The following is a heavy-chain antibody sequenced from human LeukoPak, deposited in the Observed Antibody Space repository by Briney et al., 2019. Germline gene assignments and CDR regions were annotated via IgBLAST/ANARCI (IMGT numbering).Heavy chain of an antibody. Sequence: AGSLRLSCAASGFTFSSYAMSWVRKAPGKGMEWVSLISGSGGSTYYADSVKGRFTISRDNCKNTLYLQMNSLRPEDTAVYYCAEVVGATTRGYFDYWGQGTLVTVSS. CDR1: GFTFSSYA. J-gene: IGHJ4*02. CDR2: ISGSGGST. D-gene: IGHD1-26*01. V-gene: IGHV3-23*01. CDR3: AEVVGATTRGYFDY.